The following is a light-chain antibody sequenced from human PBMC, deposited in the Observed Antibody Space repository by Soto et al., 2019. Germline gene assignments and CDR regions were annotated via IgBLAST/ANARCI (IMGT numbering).Light chain of an antibody. CDR1: QSVSSSY. CDR3: QQYGSAPPT. CDR2: DAS. J-gene: IGKJ1*01. Sequence: EIVLTQSPGTLSLSPGERATLSCRASQSVSSSYLAWYQQTPGQAPRLLIYDASSRATGIPDRFSGSGSGTDFTLTISTLEPEDFAVYYCQQYGSAPPTFGQGTKVEIK. V-gene: IGKV3-20*01.